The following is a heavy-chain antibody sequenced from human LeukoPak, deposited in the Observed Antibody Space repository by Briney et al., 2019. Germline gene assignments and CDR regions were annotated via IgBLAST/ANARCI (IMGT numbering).Heavy chain of an antibody. J-gene: IGHJ4*02. CDR3: ATPRSSGSPSIFDY. CDR2: FDPEDGET. Sequence: ASVKVSCKVSGYTLTELSMHWVRQAPGKGLEWMGGFDPEDGETIYAQKFQGRVTMTEDTSTDTAYMELSSLRSEDTAVYYCATPRSSGSPSIFDYWGQGTLVTVSS. CDR1: GYTLTELS. D-gene: IGHD6-19*01. V-gene: IGHV1-24*01.